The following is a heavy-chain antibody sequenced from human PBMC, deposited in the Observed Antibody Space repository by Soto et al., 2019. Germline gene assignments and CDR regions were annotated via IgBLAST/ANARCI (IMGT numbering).Heavy chain of an antibody. CDR1: GGSISSSSYY. V-gene: IGHV4-39*01. D-gene: IGHD3-3*01. Sequence: SETLSLTCTVSGGSISSSSYYWGWIRQPPGKGLEWIGSIYYSGSTYYNPSLKSRVTISVDTSKNQFSLKLSSVTAADTAVYYCARHGSTILGVVIMGDAFDIWGQGKMVTVS. J-gene: IGHJ3*02. CDR2: IYYSGST. CDR3: ARHGSTILGVVIMGDAFDI.